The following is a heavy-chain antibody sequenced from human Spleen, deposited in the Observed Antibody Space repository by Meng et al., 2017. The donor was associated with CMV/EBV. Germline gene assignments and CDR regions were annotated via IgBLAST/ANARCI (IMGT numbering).Heavy chain of an antibody. Sequence: SETLSLTCTVSGGSISNPRHYWGWIRQSPGEGLEWIGNVYYTGSTYYNPSLQSRVTISVDTSKNQFSLKLSSVTAADTAVYYCASYDFWSGYYFDYWGQGTLVTVSS. CDR3: ASYDFWSGYYFDY. CDR2: VYYTGST. CDR1: GGSISNPRHY. D-gene: IGHD3-3*01. J-gene: IGHJ4*02. V-gene: IGHV4-39*01.